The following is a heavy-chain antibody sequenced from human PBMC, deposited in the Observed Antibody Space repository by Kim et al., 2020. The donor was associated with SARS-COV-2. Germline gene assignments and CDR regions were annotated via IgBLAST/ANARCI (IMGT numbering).Heavy chain of an antibody. J-gene: IGHJ5*02. Sequence: ASVKVSCKTSGYSFTSYYLHWVRQAPGQGLEWMAIINPTFGSTSSAQKFQGRVTLTRDTSTSTVYMEMSSLKSEDTAVYYCVRGWGRSGYPLGHWGQGTLVSVSS. V-gene: IGHV1-46*01. CDR2: INPTFGST. CDR3: VRGWGRSGYPLGH. CDR1: GYSFTSYY. D-gene: IGHD3-22*01.